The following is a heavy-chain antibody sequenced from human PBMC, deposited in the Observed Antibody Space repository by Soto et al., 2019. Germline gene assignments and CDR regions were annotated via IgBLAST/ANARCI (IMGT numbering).Heavy chain of an antibody. D-gene: IGHD2-2*02. CDR3: ASKPRGALYPYGMDV. J-gene: IGHJ6*02. Sequence: ASVEVSCEASGYTFTGYYIHWVRQAPGQGLEWMGWINPNSGGTNYAQKFQGRVTMTRDTSISTAYMELSRLRSDDTAVYYCASKPRGALYPYGMDVWGQGTTVTVSS. CDR1: GYTFTGYY. CDR2: INPNSGGT. V-gene: IGHV1-2*02.